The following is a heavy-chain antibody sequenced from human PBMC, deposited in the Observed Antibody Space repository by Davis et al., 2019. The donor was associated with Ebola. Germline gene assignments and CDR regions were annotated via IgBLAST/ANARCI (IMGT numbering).Heavy chain of an antibody. CDR2: IIPILGIA. V-gene: IGHV1-69*10. J-gene: IGHJ2*01. Sequence: SSVTVSCKASVCTFSSYAIRWVRQAPVQGLEWMGGIIPILGIANYAQKFQGRVTITADESTSTAYMELSSLRSEDTAVYYCASGLVRGESYWYFDLWGRGTLVTVSS. CDR3: ASGLVRGESYWYFDL. CDR1: VCTFSSYA. D-gene: IGHD6-6*01.